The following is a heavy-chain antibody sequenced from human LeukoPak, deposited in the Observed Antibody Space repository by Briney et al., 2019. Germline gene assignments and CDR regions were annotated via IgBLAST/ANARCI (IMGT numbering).Heavy chain of an antibody. V-gene: IGHV3-74*01. CDR1: GFTFSSHW. CDR3: AKDRGGRDYYYMDV. J-gene: IGHJ6*03. Sequence: GGSLRLSCVASGFTFSSHWMHWVRQVPGKGLVWVSRIDYEGGTTDYADSVEGRFTISRDNARNTLYLQMNSLRAEDTALYYCAKDRGGRDYYYMDVWGKGTTVTIS. CDR2: IDYEGGTT. D-gene: IGHD3-16*01.